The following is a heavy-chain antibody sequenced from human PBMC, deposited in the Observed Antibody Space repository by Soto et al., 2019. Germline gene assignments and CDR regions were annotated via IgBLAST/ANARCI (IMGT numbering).Heavy chain of an antibody. CDR2: ISFDGSNE. J-gene: IGHJ4*02. CDR3: AKGTSGTYFDS. D-gene: IGHD1-1*01. CDR1: GFIFSSYG. Sequence: QVQLVESGGGVVQPGRSLRLSCAASGFIFSSYGIHWVRQAPGKDLEWVAVISFDGSNEYYADSVKGRFTISRDNSKNTLYLQMNSLRAEDTAIYYCAKGTSGTYFDSWGQGTLVTVSS. V-gene: IGHV3-30*18.